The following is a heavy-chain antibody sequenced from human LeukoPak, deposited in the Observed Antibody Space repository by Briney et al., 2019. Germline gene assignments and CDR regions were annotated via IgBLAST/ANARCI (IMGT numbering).Heavy chain of an antibody. Sequence: SETLSLTCAVYGGSFSGYYWSWIRQPPGKGLEWIGEINHSGSNNYNPSLKSRVPISVDTSKNQFSLKLSSVTAADTAVYYCARGPGIAAAGPRGGFDDWGQGTLVTVSS. J-gene: IGHJ4*02. D-gene: IGHD6-13*01. CDR3: ARGPGIAAAGPRGGFDD. CDR1: GGSFSGYY. CDR2: INHSGSN. V-gene: IGHV4-34*01.